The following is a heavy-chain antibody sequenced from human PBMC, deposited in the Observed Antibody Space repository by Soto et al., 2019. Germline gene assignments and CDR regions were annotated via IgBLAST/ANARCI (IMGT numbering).Heavy chain of an antibody. V-gene: IGHV4-30-4*01. CDR2: IYNSGST. D-gene: IGHD1-26*01. CDR1: GGSISNNGYF. Sequence: SETLPLTCTVSGGSISNNGYFWSWIRQPPGSGLEWIGHIYNSGSTYSNPSLKSRLTISVDTSKNQFSLKLSSVTAADTAVYYCARGPSGDKVDYWGQGTLVTVSS. J-gene: IGHJ4*02. CDR3: ARGPSGDKVDY.